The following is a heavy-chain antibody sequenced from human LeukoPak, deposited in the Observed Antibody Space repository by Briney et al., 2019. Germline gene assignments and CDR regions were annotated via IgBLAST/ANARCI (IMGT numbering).Heavy chain of an antibody. CDR3: ARWRWQQSEFDH. Sequence: GPRRFSCAASGFTFSSYEMNGVRRPPGRGLEWVDKIRQDGSGVEYLESVKGRFTISRDNAKNPLDLQMNSLRGEDTAVYYCARWRWQQSEFDHWGQGTLVTVSS. V-gene: IGHV3-7*01. CDR1: GFTFSSYE. D-gene: IGHD5-24*01. CDR2: IRQDGSGV. J-gene: IGHJ4*02.